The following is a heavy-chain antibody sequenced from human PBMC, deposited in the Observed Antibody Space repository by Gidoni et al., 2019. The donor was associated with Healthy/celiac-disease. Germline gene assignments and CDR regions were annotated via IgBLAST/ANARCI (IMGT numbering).Heavy chain of an antibody. CDR1: GFTFSNYS. CDR3: AREGAEGYYFDY. J-gene: IGHJ4*02. V-gene: IGHV3-21*01. Sequence: EVQLVESGGGLVRPGGSLRLSCAASGFTFSNYSMNWVRQAPGKGLEWVSSISSSSSYIYYADSVKGRFTISRDNAKNSLYLQMNSLRAEDTAVYYCAREGAEGYYFDYWGQGTLVTVSS. CDR2: ISSSSSYI.